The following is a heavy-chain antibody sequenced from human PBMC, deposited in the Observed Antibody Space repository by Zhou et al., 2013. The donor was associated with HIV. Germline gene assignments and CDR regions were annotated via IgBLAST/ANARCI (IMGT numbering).Heavy chain of an antibody. D-gene: IGHD3-3*01. CDR2: IIPILGIA. CDR1: GGTFSSYA. J-gene: IGHJ6*03. Sequence: QVQLVQSGAEVKKPGSSVKVSCKASGGTFSSYAISWVRQAPGQGLEWMGRIIPILGIANYAQKFQGRVTITADKSTSTAYMELSSLRSEDTAVYYCARARGSWDILEYYMDVWGKGTTVTVSS. V-gene: IGHV1-69*04. CDR3: ARARGSWDILEYYMDV.